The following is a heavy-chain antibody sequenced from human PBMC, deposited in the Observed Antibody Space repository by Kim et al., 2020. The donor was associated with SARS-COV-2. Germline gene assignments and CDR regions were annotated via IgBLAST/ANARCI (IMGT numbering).Heavy chain of an antibody. Sequence: GGSLRLSCAASGFTFSSYSMNWVRQAPGKGLEWVSSISSSSSYIYYADSVKGRFTISRDNAKKSLYLQMNSLRAEDTAVYYCARVRDGYNPPAYYFDYWGQGTLVTVSS. J-gene: IGHJ4*02. CDR2: ISSSSSYI. CDR3: ARVRDGYNPPAYYFDY. V-gene: IGHV3-21*01. CDR1: GFTFSSYS. D-gene: IGHD5-12*01.